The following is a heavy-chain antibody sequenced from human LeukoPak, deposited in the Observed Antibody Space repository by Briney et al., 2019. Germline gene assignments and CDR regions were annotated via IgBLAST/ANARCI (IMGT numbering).Heavy chain of an antibody. J-gene: IGHJ4*02. D-gene: IGHD5-18*01. CDR1: GFTFSSYS. CDR3: ARDMSGYSYGSDY. CDR2: ISSSSSYI. Sequence: GGSLRLSCAASGFTFSSYSMNWVRQAPGKGLEWVSSISSSSSYIYYADSVKGRFTISRDNAKNSLYLQMNSLGAEDTAAYYCARDMSGYSYGSDYWGQGTLVTVSS. V-gene: IGHV3-21*01.